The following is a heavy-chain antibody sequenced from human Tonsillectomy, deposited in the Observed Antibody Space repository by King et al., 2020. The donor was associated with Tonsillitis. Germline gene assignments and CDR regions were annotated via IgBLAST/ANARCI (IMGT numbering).Heavy chain of an antibody. CDR1: GFTFISYG. CDR3: AKDSEAYGDYVYFDN. V-gene: IGHV3-30*02. J-gene: IGHJ4*02. D-gene: IGHD4-17*01. CDR2: IRFDGSYK. Sequence: VQLVESGGGVVQPGGSLRLSCAASGFTFISYGMHWVRQAPGKGLEWVAFIRFDGSYKDYADSVKGRLTISRDNSKNTLNLQMNSLRAEDTAVYYCAKDSEAYGDYVYFDNWGQGTLVIVSP.